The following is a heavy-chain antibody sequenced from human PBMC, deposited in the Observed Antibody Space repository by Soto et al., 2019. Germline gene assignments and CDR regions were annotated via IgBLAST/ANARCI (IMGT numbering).Heavy chain of an antibody. V-gene: IGHV3-9*01. CDR1: GFTFDDYA. CDR3: AKDSRFYSFMDV. D-gene: IGHD2-21*01. J-gene: IGHJ6*03. Sequence: GGSLRLSCAASGFTFDDYAMHWVRQAPGKGLEWVSGISWNSGSIGYADSVKGRFTISRDNAKNSLYLQMNSLRAEDTALYYCAKDSRFYSFMDVWGKGTTVTVSS. CDR2: ISWNSGSI.